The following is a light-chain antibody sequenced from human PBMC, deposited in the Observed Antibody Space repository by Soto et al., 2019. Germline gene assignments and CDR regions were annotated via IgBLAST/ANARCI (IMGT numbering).Light chain of an antibody. CDR3: QQYESSVT. Sequence: EIVLTQSPGSLSLSPGERATLSCRASQSVSSTFFAWYQQKPGQAPRLLIYGASSRATGIPVRFSGSGSGTDFTLTISRLEPEDFAVYYCQQYESSVTFGQGTKVEIK. J-gene: IGKJ1*01. CDR1: QSVSSTF. V-gene: IGKV3-20*01. CDR2: GAS.